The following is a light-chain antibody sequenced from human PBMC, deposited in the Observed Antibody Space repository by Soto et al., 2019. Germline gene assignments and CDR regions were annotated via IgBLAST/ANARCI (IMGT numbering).Light chain of an antibody. V-gene: IGKV3-11*01. CDR1: QSVTSY. CDR2: DVS. CDR3: QQRSDWPLT. Sequence: EILMTQSPATLSLSPGERATLPCRASQSVTSYLAWYQQKPGQAPRLLIYDVSNRASGIPARFSGSGSETDFTLTISSLEPEDFAVYYCQQRSDWPLTFGQGTRLEIK. J-gene: IGKJ5*01.